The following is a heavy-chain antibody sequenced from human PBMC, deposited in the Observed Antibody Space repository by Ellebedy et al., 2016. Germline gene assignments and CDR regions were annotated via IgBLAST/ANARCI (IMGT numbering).Heavy chain of an antibody. Sequence: KVSCXGSGYSFTSYWIGWVRQMPGKGLEWMGIIYPGDSDTRYSPSFQGQVTISADKSISTAYLQWSSLKASDTAMYYCARLRGYDSPWFDPWGQGTLVTVSS. V-gene: IGHV5-51*01. CDR3: ARLRGYDSPWFDP. D-gene: IGHD5-12*01. CDR2: IYPGDSDT. CDR1: GYSFTSYW. J-gene: IGHJ5*02.